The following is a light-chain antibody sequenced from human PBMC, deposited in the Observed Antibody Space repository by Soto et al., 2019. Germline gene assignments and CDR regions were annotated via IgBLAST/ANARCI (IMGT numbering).Light chain of an antibody. V-gene: IGLV7-46*01. Sequence: QAVVTQEPSLTVSPGGTGTLTCGSSAGAVTTGHYPCWFQQKPGQAPRALVYDTDNIFSWTPARCSGSLLGGKAALTLSGAQPEDEAEYYCLLSYRGSYVFGTGTKLTVL. CDR1: AGAVTTGHY. CDR3: LLSYRGSYV. J-gene: IGLJ1*01. CDR2: DTD.